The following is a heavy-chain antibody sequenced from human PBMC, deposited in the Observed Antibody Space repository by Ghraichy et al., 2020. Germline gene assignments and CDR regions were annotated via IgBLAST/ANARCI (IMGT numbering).Heavy chain of an antibody. CDR2: INPNSGVT. V-gene: IGHV1-2*02. J-gene: IGHJ4*02. CDR1: GYTFTDFY. Sequence: ASVKVSCKASGYTFTDFYMHWVRQAPGQGLEWMGCINPNSGVTNYAHKFHGRVTMTRDTSISTAYMELSSLRSDDTAVYYCARGYCGGGSCYLFDYWGQETLVTVSS. CDR3: ARGYCGGGSCYLFDY. D-gene: IGHD2-15*01.